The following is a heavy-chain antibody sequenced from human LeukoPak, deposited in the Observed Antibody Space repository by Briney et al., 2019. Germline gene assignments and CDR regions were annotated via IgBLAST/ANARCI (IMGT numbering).Heavy chain of an antibody. CDR2: IYDSGTT. CDR3: ARARELYYFDY. V-gene: IGHV4-59*01. CDR1: GGSISSYY. Sequence: SETLSLTCTVSGGSISSYYWSWIRQPPGKGLEWIGYIYDSGTTDYNPSLKSRVTISVDTSKNQLSLKLTSVTAADTAVYYCARARELYYFDYWGQGTLVTVSS. D-gene: IGHD1-7*01. J-gene: IGHJ4*02.